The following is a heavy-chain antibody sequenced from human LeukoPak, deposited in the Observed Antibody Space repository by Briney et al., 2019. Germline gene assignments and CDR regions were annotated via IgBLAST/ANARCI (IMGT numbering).Heavy chain of an antibody. CDR2: IYSGGST. CDR3: ARGKDGYNLNFDY. Sequence: GGSLRLSCAASGFTVSSNYMSWVRQAPGKGLEWVSVIYSGGSTYYADSVKGRFTISRDNSKNTLYLQMNSLRAEDTAVYYCARGKDGYNLNFDYWGQGTLVTVSS. J-gene: IGHJ4*02. V-gene: IGHV3-53*01. D-gene: IGHD5-24*01. CDR1: GFTVSSNY.